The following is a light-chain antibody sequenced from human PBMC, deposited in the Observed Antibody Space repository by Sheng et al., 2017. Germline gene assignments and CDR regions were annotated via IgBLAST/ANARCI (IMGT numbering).Light chain of an antibody. Sequence: EIVLTQSPGTLSLSPGERATLSCRASQSVNSNYFAWYQQRSGQAPRLLIYGASTRATGIPDRFSGSGSGTDFTLTISRLEPEDFAVYYCQLFGSSPEWTFGQGTKVEIK. J-gene: IGKJ1*01. CDR1: QSVNSNY. CDR3: QLFGSSPEWT. V-gene: IGKV3-20*01. CDR2: GAS.